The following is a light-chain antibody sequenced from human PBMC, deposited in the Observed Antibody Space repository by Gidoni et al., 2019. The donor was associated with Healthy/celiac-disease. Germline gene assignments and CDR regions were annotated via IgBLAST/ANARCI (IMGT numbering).Light chain of an antibody. CDR2: GAS. CDR1: QSVSSN. CDR3: QQYNNWPPWT. V-gene: IGKV3-15*01. Sequence: EIVMTQSPATLSVSPGERATLSCSASQSVSSNFAWYQQKPGQAPRLLSYGASTRATVIPARFSGSGSGTEFTLTISSLQSEDFAVYYCQQYNNWPPWTFGQGTKVEIK. J-gene: IGKJ1*01.